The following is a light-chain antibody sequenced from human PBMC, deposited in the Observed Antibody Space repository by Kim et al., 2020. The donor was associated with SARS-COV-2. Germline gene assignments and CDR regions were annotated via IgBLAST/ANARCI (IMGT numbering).Light chain of an antibody. V-gene: IGKV3-15*01. CDR3: QHYNSWPRA. Sequence: PGETATLSCRASHSVASRLAWYQQKPGQAPRLLISDTSTRATDIPARFSGSGSGTEFTLTISSLQSEDSALYYCQHYNSWPRAFGQGTKVDI. J-gene: IGKJ1*01. CDR1: HSVASR. CDR2: DTS.